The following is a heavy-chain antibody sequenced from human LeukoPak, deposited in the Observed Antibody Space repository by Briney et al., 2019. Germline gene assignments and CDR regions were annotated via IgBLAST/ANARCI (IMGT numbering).Heavy chain of an antibody. CDR3: ARNLRITWFDP. CDR1: GFTFSSFG. Sequence: GGSLRLSCAASGFTFSSFGMHWVRQAPGKGLEWVAFIRYDGNNKYYADSVKGRFTISRDNSKNTLYLQMNSLRAEDTAVYYCARNLRITWFDPWGQGTLVTVSS. CDR2: IRYDGNNK. J-gene: IGHJ5*02. D-gene: IGHD3-10*01. V-gene: IGHV3-30*02.